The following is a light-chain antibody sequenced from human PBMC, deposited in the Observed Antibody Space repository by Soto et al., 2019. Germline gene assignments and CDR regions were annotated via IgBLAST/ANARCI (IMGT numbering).Light chain of an antibody. CDR2: EGS. CDR1: SSDVGNFNL. V-gene: IGLV2-23*03. CDR3: CSYVGYSTVGVL. Sequence: QSALTQPASVSGSPGQSITISCTGTSSDVGNFNLVSWYQQPPGKAPKLIIYEGSRRPSGISSRFSGSKSVNTASLTISRRQAEDEGDYYCCSYVGYSTVGVLFGGGTKLSVL. J-gene: IGLJ2*01.